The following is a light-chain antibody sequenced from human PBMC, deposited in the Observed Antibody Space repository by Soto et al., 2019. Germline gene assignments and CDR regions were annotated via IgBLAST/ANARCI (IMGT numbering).Light chain of an antibody. J-gene: IGKJ2*01. CDR1: QSTSSY. Sequence: EIVLTQSPATLSLSPGERATLSCKTSQSTSSYLAWYQHRPGQTPRLLIYDVSNRATGIPARFSGSGSGTDFTLTISSIEPQDFAVYYCKQRNTWPPVYTLGQGTK. V-gene: IGKV3-11*01. CDR3: KQRNTWPPVYT. CDR2: DVS.